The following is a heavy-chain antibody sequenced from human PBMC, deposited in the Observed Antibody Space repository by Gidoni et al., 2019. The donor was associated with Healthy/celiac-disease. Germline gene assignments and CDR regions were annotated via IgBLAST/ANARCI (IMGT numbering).Heavy chain of an antibody. CDR2: ISSSSSYI. CDR3: ARDHSDSSGWLNYYYYYGMDV. D-gene: IGHD6-19*01. V-gene: IGHV3-21*01. Sequence: EVQLVESGGGLVKPGGSLRLSCAPSGFPFSRYSMNLGRQAPGKGLEWVASISSSSSYIYDADTVKGRFTISRDNAKNSMYLKMNSLRAEDTAVYYCARDHSDSSGWLNYYYYYGMDVWGQGTTVTVSS. J-gene: IGHJ6*02. CDR1: GFPFSRYS.